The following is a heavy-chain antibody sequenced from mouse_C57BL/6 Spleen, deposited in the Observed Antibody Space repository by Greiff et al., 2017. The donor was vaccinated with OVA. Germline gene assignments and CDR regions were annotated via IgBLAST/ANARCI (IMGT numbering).Heavy chain of an antibody. D-gene: IGHD3-2*02. CDR1: GFTFTAYY. V-gene: IGHV7-3*01. J-gene: IGHJ3*01. CDR2: IRSNDNGYTN. Sequence: EVQLVESGGGLVQPGGSLSLSCAASGFTFTAYYMSWVRQPPGKALEWLGFIRSNDNGYTNEYTASVKGRFTITRDKTQSILYLQMNALRAEDSATYYCARSGYVWFAYWGQGTLVTVSA. CDR3: ARSGYVWFAY.